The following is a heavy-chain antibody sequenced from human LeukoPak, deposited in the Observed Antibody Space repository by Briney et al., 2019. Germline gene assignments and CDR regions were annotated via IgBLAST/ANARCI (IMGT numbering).Heavy chain of an antibody. V-gene: IGHV3-21*01. J-gene: IGHJ3*02. CDR2: ISSSSSYI. D-gene: IGHD2-15*01. Sequence: GGSLRLSCAASGFTFSSYSMTWVRQAPGKGLEWVSSISSSSSYIYYADSVKGRFTISRDNAKNSLYLQMNSLRAEDTAVYYCARXXXGXXCAAFDIWGQGTMVT. CDR1: GFTFSSYS. CDR3: ARXXXGXXCAAFDI.